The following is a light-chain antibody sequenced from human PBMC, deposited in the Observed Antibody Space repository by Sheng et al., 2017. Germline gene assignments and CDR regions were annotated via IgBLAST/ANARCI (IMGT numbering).Light chain of an antibody. CDR1: QSINTY. Sequence: DIQMTQSPSSLSASVGDRVTITCRASQSINTYLNWYQQKPGKAPNLLIYAASSLQSGVPSRFSGGGSGTDFTLTISSLQPEDFATYYCQQSYSTPPWTFGQGTKVEIK. CDR3: QQSYSTPPWT. V-gene: IGKV1-39*01. J-gene: IGKJ1*01. CDR2: AAS.